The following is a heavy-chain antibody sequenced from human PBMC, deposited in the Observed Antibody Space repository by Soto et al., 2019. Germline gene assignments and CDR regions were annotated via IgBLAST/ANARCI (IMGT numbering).Heavy chain of an antibody. J-gene: IGHJ6*02. D-gene: IGHD5-12*01. V-gene: IGHV1-69*13. CDR3: ERESGGGYDSYYYYGMDV. Sequence: SVKVSCKTAVGTFSSYAVGWGRQAPGQGLEWMGGIIPIFGTANYAQKFQGRVTITADESTSTAYMELSSLRSEDTAVYYCERESGGGYDSYYYYGMDVWGQGTTVTVSS. CDR2: IIPIFGTA. CDR1: VGTFSSYA.